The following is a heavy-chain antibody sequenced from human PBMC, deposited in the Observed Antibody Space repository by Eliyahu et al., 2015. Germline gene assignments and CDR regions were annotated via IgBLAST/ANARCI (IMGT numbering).Heavy chain of an antibody. V-gene: IGHV1-46*03. CDR1: GYTFTSYY. D-gene: IGHD6-19*01. J-gene: IGHJ4*02. CDR2: INPSGGST. CDR3: ARAPTLRLSGIAVAGDRGPLDY. Sequence: QVQLVQSGAEVKKPGASVKVSCKASGYTFTSYYMHWVRQAPGQGLEWMGIINPSGGSTSYAQKFQGRVTMTRDTSTSTVYMELSSLRSEDTAVYYCARAPTLRLSGIAVAGDRGPLDYWGQGTLVTVSS.